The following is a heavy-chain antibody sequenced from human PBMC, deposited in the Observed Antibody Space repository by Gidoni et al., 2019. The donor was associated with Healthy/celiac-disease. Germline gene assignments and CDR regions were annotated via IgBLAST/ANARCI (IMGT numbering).Heavy chain of an antibody. D-gene: IGHD3-22*01. CDR3: ARRGSGYYSEYFQH. Sequence: QLQLQESGPGLVKPSETLSLTCTVSGGYISSSSYYWGWLRQPPGKGLEWIGSIYYSGSPYYNPSLKSRVTISVDTSKNQFSLKLSSVTAADTAVYYCARRGSGYYSEYFQHWGQGTLVTVSS. J-gene: IGHJ1*01. CDR1: GGYISSSSYY. CDR2: IYYSGSP. V-gene: IGHV4-39*01.